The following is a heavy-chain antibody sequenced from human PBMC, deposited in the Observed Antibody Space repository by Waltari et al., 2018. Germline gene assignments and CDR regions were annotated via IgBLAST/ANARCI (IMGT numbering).Heavy chain of an antibody. V-gene: IGHV3-66*04. CDR1: RFTFSNYW. CDR3: ARRNHISWPH. J-gene: IGHJ4*02. D-gene: IGHD6-13*01. Sequence: EVILVECGGGLVQTGGSMRLSCAASRFTFSNYWMNWVRQALGKGLEWVGSIYYGGTTYYNPSLKSRATISIDMSKNQFFLKLTSLTATDTAVYYCARRNHISWPHWGQGTLVTVSS. CDR2: IYYGGTT.